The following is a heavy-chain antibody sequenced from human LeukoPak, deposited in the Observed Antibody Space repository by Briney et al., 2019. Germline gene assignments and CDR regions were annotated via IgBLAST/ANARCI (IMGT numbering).Heavy chain of an antibody. CDR3: AREHDYGDYSLDY. Sequence: GGSLRLSCAASGFTVNSNYMSWVRQAPGKGLEWVSVIYSGGSTYYADSVKGRFTISRDNSKNTLYLQMNSLRAEDTAVYYCAREHDYGDYSLDYWGQGTLVTVSS. CDR2: IYSGGST. D-gene: IGHD4-17*01. J-gene: IGHJ4*02. CDR1: GFTVNSNY. V-gene: IGHV3-53*01.